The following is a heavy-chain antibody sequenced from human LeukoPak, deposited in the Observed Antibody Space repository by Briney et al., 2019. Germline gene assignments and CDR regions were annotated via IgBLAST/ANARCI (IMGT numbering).Heavy chain of an antibody. CDR2: INPNSGGT. Sequence: ASVKVSCKASGYTFTGYYMQWVRQAPGQGLEWMGRINPNSGGTNYAQKFQGRVTMTRDTSISTAYMELSRLRSDDTAVYYCARGEWWVYYFGYWGQGTLVTVSS. CDR3: ARGEWWVYYFGY. D-gene: IGHD2-15*01. CDR1: GYTFTGYY. V-gene: IGHV1-2*06. J-gene: IGHJ4*02.